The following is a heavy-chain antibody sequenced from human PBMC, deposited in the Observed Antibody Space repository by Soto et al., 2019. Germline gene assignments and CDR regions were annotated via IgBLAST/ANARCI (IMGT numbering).Heavy chain of an antibody. Sequence: SVKVSCKASGGTFSSYAISWVRQAPGQGLEWMGGIIPIFGTANYAQKFQGRVTITADESTSTAYMELSSLRSEDTAVYYCARGLGVYAKYHYYYYGMDVWGQGTTVTVSS. CDR1: GGTFSSYA. CDR2: IIPIFGTA. V-gene: IGHV1-69*13. J-gene: IGHJ6*02. CDR3: ARGLGVYAKYHYYYYGMDV. D-gene: IGHD2-8*01.